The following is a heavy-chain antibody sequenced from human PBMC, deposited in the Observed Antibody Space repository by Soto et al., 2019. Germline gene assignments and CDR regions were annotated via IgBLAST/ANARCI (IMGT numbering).Heavy chain of an antibody. V-gene: IGHV3-7*01. CDR3: ARIAATGRGWDV. CDR1: GFTFSSYW. J-gene: IGHJ6*02. CDR2: IKQDGSEE. D-gene: IGHD6-13*01. Sequence: EVPLVESGGGLVQPGGSLRLSCVDSGFTFSSYWMSWVRQAPVKGLEWVGNIKQDGSEENYVDSLKGRFTISRDDAKNTMYLPMNSLRAADTAVYYCARIAATGRGWDVWGQGTTVVVSS.